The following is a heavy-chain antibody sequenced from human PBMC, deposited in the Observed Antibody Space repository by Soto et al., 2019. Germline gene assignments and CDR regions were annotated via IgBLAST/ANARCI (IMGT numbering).Heavy chain of an antibody. D-gene: IGHD1-1*01. CDR2: INAGNGNT. J-gene: IGHJ3*02. CDR3: TRVNGGRDDAFDI. V-gene: IGHV1-3*01. CDR1: GYTLTSYA. Sequence: ASVKVSCKASGYTLTSYAMHWVRQAPGQRLEWMGWINAGNGNTKYSQKFQGRVTITRDTSASTAYMELSSLRSEDTAVYYCTRVNGGRDDAFDIWGPGTMVTVSS.